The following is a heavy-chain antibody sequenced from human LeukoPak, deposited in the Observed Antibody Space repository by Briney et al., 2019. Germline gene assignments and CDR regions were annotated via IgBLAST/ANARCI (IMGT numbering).Heavy chain of an antibody. CDR2: IYYSGST. V-gene: IGHV4-61*01. CDR1: GGSVSSGSYY. J-gene: IGHJ5*02. Sequence: SETLSLTCTVSGGSVSSGSYYWSWIRQPPGKGLGWNGYIYYSGSTNYNPSLKSRVTMSVDTSKNQFSLKLSSVTAADTAVYYCARAGIAAAHLRGWFDPWGQGTLVTVSS. D-gene: IGHD6-13*01. CDR3: ARAGIAAAHLRGWFDP.